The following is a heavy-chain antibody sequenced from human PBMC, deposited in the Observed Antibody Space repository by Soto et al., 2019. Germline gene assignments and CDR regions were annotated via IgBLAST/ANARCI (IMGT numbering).Heavy chain of an antibody. CDR1: GGSVSSGSYY. J-gene: IGHJ6*02. CDR3: ARDRGSIVVVPAATDV. Sequence: SETLSLTYTVSGGSVSSGSYYWSWIRQPPGKGLEWVGYIYNSGSTKYNPSLKSRVTISLDTSKNQFSLKLSSVTAADTAVYYCARDRGSIVVVPAATDVWGQGTTVTVSS. V-gene: IGHV4-61*01. D-gene: IGHD2-2*01. CDR2: IYNSGST.